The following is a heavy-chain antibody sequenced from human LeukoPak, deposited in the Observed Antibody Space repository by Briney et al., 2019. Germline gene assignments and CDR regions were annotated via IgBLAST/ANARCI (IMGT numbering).Heavy chain of an antibody. V-gene: IGHV1-18*04. Sequence: ASVKVSCKASGYTFTGYYMHWVRQAPGQGLEWMGWISDYSGKTKYAQNFQGRVTMTIDTSTNTAYMELRSLRSDDTAVYYCAREGATDYYFDYWGQGTLVTVSS. J-gene: IGHJ4*02. CDR3: AREGATDYYFDY. CDR1: GYTFTGYY. CDR2: ISDYSGKT. D-gene: IGHD4-11*01.